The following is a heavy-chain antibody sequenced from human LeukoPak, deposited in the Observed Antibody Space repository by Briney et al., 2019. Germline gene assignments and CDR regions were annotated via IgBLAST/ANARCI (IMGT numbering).Heavy chain of an antibody. CDR3: ARDSTYYLRYGYFDS. D-gene: IGHD3-22*01. J-gene: IGHJ4*02. CDR1: GFTFSDYY. CDR2: INDVSSHI. V-gene: IGHV3-21*06. Sequence: GGSLRLSCAASGFTFSDYYMNWVRQAPGKGLEWVSSINDVSSHIYYADSVKGRFTISRNNANNSVSLQMNNLRAEDTAVYYCARDSTYYLRYGYFDSWGQGILVTVSS.